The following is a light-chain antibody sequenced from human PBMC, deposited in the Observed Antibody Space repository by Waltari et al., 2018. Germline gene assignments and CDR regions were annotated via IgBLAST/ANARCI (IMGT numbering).Light chain of an antibody. V-gene: IGKV2-30*02. Sequence: DGVLTQSPLSLPITPGQPASISCWSRQSLVHRDGNSYLSWYQQKPGQPPRLLMYNVSNRDSGVPDRFFGSGAWTDFSLKISRVEAEDVGVYYCGQGAHWPPWTFGQGTKVEIE. CDR1: QSLVHRDGNSY. CDR3: GQGAHWPPWT. CDR2: NVS. J-gene: IGKJ1*01.